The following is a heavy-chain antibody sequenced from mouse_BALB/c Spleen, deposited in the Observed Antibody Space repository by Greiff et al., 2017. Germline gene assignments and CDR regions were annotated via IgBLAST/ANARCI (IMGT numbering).Heavy chain of an antibody. CDR2: ISSGSSTI. CDR3: ARLYYGNLYYAMDY. V-gene: IGHV5-17*02. D-gene: IGHD2-1*01. Sequence: EVMLVESGGGLVQPGGSRKLSCAASGFTFSSFGMHWVRQAPEKGLEWVAYISSGSSTIYYADTVKGRFTISRDNPKNTLFLQMTSLRSEDTAMYYCARLYYGNLYYAMDYWGQGTSVTVSS. CDR1: GFTFSSFG. J-gene: IGHJ4*01.